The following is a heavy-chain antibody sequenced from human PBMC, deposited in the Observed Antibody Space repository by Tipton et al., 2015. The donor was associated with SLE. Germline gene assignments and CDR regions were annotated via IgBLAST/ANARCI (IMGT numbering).Heavy chain of an antibody. D-gene: IGHD1-26*01. CDR3: AKDSGTYYFDF. V-gene: IGHV4-61*01. CDR2: IDYRDIT. J-gene: IGHJ4*02. Sequence: TLSLTCSVYGGSISSDNYFWGWIRQPPGKGLEWIGYIDYRDITNYNPSLKSRVTMSIDTSKNQFSLKLSSVTAADTAVYYCAKDSGTYYFDFWGQGVLVNVSS. CDR1: GGSISSDNYF.